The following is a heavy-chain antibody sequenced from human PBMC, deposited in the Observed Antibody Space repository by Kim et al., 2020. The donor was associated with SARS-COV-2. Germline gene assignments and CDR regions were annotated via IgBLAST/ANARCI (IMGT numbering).Heavy chain of an antibody. J-gene: IGHJ5*02. V-gene: IGHV4-59*08. CDR1: GGSISSYY. Sequence: SETLSLTCTVSGGSISSYYWSWIRQPPGKGLEWIGYIYYSGSTNYNPSLKSRVTISVDTSKNQFSLKLSSVTAADTAVYYCARQGYCSGGSCYGDWFDP. CDR3: ARQGYCSGGSCYGDWFDP. D-gene: IGHD2-15*01. CDR2: IYYSGST.